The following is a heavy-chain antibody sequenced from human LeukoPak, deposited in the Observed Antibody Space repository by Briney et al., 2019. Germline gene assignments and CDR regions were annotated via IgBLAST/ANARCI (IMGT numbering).Heavy chain of an antibody. CDR1: GFTFSDYW. V-gene: IGHV3-7*01. J-gene: IGHJ4*01. D-gene: IGHD6-13*01. CDR3: ARDGTAPGLYFDL. Sequence: GGSLRLSCEVSGFTFSDYWMNWVRQAPGKGLEWVASIRQDGGEKSYVDSVKGRFTLSRDNAKNSLYLQMSSQRAEDTAVYYCARDGTAPGLYFDLWGRGTLVTVSS. CDR2: IRQDGGEK.